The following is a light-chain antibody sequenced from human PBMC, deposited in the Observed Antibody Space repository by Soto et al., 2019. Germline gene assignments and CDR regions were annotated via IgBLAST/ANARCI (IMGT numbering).Light chain of an antibody. CDR2: ANN. CDR1: SSNIGSNT. Sequence: QSVLTQPPSASGTPGQRVTISCSGSSSNIGSNTVNWYQQLPGTAPKLLIYANNQRPSGVPDRFSGSKSGNTASLTISGLQAEDEAYYYCSSFTNSGTVVFGGGTKLTVL. V-gene: IGLV1-44*01. CDR3: SSFTNSGTVV. J-gene: IGLJ2*01.